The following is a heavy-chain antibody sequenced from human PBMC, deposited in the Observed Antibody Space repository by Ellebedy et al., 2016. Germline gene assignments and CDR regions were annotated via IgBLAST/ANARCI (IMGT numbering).Heavy chain of an antibody. CDR1: GYTFTSYG. J-gene: IGHJ6*03. D-gene: IGHD2-2*02. V-gene: IGHV1-18*01. CDR2: ISAYNGNT. CDR3: ARGGRVVVVPAAIEHYYMDV. Sequence: ASVKVSXXASGYTFTSYGISWVRQAPGQGLEWMGWISAYNGNTNYAQKLQGRVTMTTDTSTSTAYMELRSLRSDDTAVYYCARGGRVVVVPAAIEHYYMDVWGKGTTVTVSS.